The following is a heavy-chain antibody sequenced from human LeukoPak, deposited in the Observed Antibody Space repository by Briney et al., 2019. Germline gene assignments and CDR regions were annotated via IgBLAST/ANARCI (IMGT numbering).Heavy chain of an antibody. CDR1: GYIFTSYG. CDR3: TSGVDYNY. J-gene: IGHJ4*02. CDR2: ISTYNGQT. Sequence: ASVKVSCKASGYIFTSYGISWVRQAPGQGLEWVGWISTYNGQTDYAQSLQGRVVMTTDRSTSTAYMDLWSLRSDDTAVYYCTSGVDYNYWGQGTVVTVSS. D-gene: IGHD2-8*01. V-gene: IGHV1-18*01.